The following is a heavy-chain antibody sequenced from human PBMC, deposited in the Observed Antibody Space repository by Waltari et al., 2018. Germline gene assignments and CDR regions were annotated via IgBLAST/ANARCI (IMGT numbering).Heavy chain of an antibody. CDR3: ARLRAIFGVVIDYFDY. V-gene: IGHV4-38-2*01. J-gene: IGHJ4*02. CDR1: GYSISSGYY. D-gene: IGHD3-3*01. CDR2: IYHSGST. Sequence: QVQLQESGPGLVKPSETLSLTCAVSGYSISSGYYWGWIRQPPGKGLEWIGSIYHSGSTYYNPSLKSRVTISVDTSKNQFSLKLSSVTAADTAVYYCARLRAIFGVVIDYFDYWGQGTLVTVSS.